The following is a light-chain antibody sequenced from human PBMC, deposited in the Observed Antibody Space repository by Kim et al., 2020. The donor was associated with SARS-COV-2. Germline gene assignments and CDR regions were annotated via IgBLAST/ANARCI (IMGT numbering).Light chain of an antibody. J-gene: IGKJ4*01. CDR2: AAS. CDR1: HDIRND. V-gene: IGKV1-6*01. CDR3: LQDNNYPLT. Sequence: ASVGERVTITCRASHDIRNDLAWYQQKPGKAPKLLIYAASTLQSGVPSRFSGSRSGTDFTLTVTSLQPEDFATYYCLQDNNYPLTFGGGTKLEI.